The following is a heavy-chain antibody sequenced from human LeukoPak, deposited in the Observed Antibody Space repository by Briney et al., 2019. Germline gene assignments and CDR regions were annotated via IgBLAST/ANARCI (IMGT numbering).Heavy chain of an antibody. V-gene: IGHV3-53*01. Sequence: GGSLRLSCAASGFTVSNNYMSWVRQAPGKGLEWVSIIYSGTSIYYADSVKCRFTISRDNSKNTLSLQMNSLRTEDTAVYYCARSTYSGSYRYYFNSWGQGTLVTVSS. CDR3: ARSTYSGSYRYYFNS. CDR2: IYSGTSI. D-gene: IGHD1-26*01. CDR1: GFTVSNNY. J-gene: IGHJ4*02.